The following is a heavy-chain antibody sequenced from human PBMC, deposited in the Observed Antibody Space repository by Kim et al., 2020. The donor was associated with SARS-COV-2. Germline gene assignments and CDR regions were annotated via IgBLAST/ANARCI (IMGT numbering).Heavy chain of an antibody. V-gene: IGHV3-30*18. CDR1: GFTFSSYG. D-gene: IGHD3-22*01. CDR3: AKDPYYYDSKQGFDY. Sequence: GGSLRLSCAASGFTFSSYGMHWVRQAPGKGLEWVAVISYDGSNKYYADSVKGRFTISRDNSKNTLYLQMNSLRAEDTAVYYCAKDPYYYDSKQGFDYWG. CDR2: ISYDGSNK. J-gene: IGHJ4*01.